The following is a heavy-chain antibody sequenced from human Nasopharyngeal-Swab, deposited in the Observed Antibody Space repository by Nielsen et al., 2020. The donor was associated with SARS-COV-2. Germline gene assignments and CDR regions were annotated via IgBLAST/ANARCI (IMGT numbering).Heavy chain of an antibody. J-gene: IGHJ4*02. CDR1: GGSISSYY. CDR2: IVHSGST. CDR3: ARGNISARLGL. Sequence: SETLSLTCTVSGGSISSYYWSWIRQPPGKGLEWIGEIVHSGSTYYNPSLESRVTMSVGTSKNQFSLKLSSVTAADTAVYYCARGNISARLGLWGQGTLVTVSS. V-gene: IGHV4-59*04. D-gene: IGHD3-16*01.